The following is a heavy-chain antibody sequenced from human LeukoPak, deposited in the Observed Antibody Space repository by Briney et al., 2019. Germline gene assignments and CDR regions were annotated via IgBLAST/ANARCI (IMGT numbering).Heavy chain of an antibody. CDR3: AREGYGPYDAFDI. Sequence: GSLRLSCAASGFTFSSYWMSWVRQAPGKGLEWVANIKQDGSEKHYVDSVKGRFTISRDNAKNSLYLQMNSQRAEDTAVYYCAREGYGPYDAFDIWGQGTMVTVSS. CDR2: IKQDGSEK. V-gene: IGHV3-7*05. J-gene: IGHJ3*02. D-gene: IGHD5-12*01. CDR1: GFTFSSYW.